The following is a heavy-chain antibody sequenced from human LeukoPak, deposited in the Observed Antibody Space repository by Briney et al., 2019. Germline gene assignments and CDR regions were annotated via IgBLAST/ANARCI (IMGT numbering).Heavy chain of an antibody. CDR3: ANSITKSDY. CDR1: GVAFSSNA. Sequence: GGSLRLSCAASGVAFSSNAMSWVRQAPGKGLEWVSAIRGSGGSTYYADSVKGRFTISRDNSKNTLYLQMNSLRAEDTAVYYCANSITKSDYWGQGTLVTVSS. J-gene: IGHJ4*02. D-gene: IGHD2-2*01. CDR2: IRGSGGST. V-gene: IGHV3-23*01.